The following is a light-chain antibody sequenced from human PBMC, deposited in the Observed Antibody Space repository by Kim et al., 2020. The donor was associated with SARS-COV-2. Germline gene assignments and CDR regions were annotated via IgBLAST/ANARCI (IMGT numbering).Light chain of an antibody. V-gene: IGKV1-8*01. CDR2: AAS. Sequence: AIRITQSPSSLSASTGDRVTITCRASQGISSYLAWYQQKPGKAPKLLIYAASTLQSGVPSRFSGSGSGTDFTLTIGCLQSEDYATYYCQQYYNYPRMFGQGTKVDIK. CDR3: QQYYNYPRM. J-gene: IGKJ1*01. CDR1: QGISSY.